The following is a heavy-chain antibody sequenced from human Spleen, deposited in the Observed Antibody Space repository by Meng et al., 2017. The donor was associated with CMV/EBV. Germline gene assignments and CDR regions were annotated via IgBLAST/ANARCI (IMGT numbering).Heavy chain of an antibody. CDR1: GYTFPSYG. CDR3: ARDQQLIPAEYFQH. J-gene: IGHJ1*01. V-gene: IGHV1-18*01. Sequence: QVQLVQSGAEVKKPGASVKVSCKASGYTFPSYGMSWLRQAPGQGLEWMGWISAYNGNTIYAQKVQGRVTMTTDASTNTAYLELRSLRSDDTAVYYCARDQQLIPAEYFQHWGPGTLVTVSS. CDR2: ISAYNGNT. D-gene: IGHD6-13*01.